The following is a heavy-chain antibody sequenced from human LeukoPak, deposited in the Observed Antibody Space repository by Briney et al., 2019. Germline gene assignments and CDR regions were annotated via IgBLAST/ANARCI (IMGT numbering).Heavy chain of an antibody. J-gene: IGHJ4*02. Sequence: GGSLRLSCAASGFTFSSYWMSLVRQAPGKGLEWVANIKQDGSEKYYVDSVKGRFTISRDNAKNSLYLQMNSLRAEDTAGYYCARVRGSSYFDYWGQGTLVTVSS. V-gene: IGHV3-7*01. CDR3: ARVRGSSYFDY. D-gene: IGHD6-6*01. CDR2: IKQDGSEK. CDR1: GFTFSSYW.